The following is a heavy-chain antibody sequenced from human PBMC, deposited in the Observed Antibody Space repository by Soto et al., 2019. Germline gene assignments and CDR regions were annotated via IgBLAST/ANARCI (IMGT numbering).Heavy chain of an antibody. J-gene: IGHJ5*02. D-gene: IGHD6-13*01. V-gene: IGHV1-3*01. CDR3: ARDPLINTVYSSSWYRHWFEP. Sequence: QVQLVQSGAEVKKPGASVKVSCKASGYTFTSYAMPWLRQAPGQRLEWMGWINAGNGNTKYPQKFQGRVTITRETSASTAYMELSSLRSEDTAVYYCARDPLINTVYSSSWYRHWFEPCGQLTPVTVSS. CDR2: INAGNGNT. CDR1: GYTFTSYA.